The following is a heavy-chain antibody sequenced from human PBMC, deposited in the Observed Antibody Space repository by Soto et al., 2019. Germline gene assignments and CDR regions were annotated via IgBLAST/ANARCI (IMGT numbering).Heavy chain of an antibody. CDR3: ARDIGSYAYGEGY. CDR1: CGSINSYL. J-gene: IGHJ4*02. D-gene: IGHD3-10*01. Sequence: SATLSLTCSVSCGSINSYLWSWIRQPSGKGLEWIGRVYSSGTTDYNPSLNSRATMSVETSKNQFSLKLSSVTAADTAVYYCARDIGSYAYGEGYWGQGIQVTVS. V-gene: IGHV4-4*07. CDR2: VYSSGTT.